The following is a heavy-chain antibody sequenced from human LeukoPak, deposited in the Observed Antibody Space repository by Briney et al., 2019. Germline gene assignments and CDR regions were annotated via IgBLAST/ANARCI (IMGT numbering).Heavy chain of an antibody. CDR3: ARAPYYYDSSGPDGDY. J-gene: IGHJ4*02. D-gene: IGHD3-22*01. CDR1: GGSINDYY. V-gene: IGHV4-59*06. Sequence: SETLSLTCTVSGGSINDYYWSWIRQPPGKGLEWIGYIYYSGSTYYNPSLKSRVTISVDTSKNQFSLKLSSVTAADTAVYYCARAPYYYDSSGPDGDYWGQGTLVTVSS. CDR2: IYYSGST.